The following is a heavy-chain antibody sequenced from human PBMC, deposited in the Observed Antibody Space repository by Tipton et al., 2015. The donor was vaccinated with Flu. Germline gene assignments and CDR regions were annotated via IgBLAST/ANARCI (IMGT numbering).Heavy chain of an antibody. Sequence: SLRLSCAASGFPFSSYAISWVRQAPGKGLEWVSVISGSDDKTRYADSVKGRFTISRVNSQNTVYLQMNSLRAEDTAVYYCAKDPRVTMMVVVPLYYFDYWGYGTLVTVSS. CDR3: AKDPRVTMMVVVPLYYFDY. J-gene: IGHJ4*01. CDR1: GFPFSSYA. CDR2: ISGSDDKT. V-gene: IGHV3-23*01. D-gene: IGHD3-22*01.